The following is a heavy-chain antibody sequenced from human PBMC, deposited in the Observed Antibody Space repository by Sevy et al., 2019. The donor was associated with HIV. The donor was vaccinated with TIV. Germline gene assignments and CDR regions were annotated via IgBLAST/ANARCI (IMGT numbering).Heavy chain of an antibody. CDR1: GYTFTSYD. D-gene: IGHD5-18*01. CDR2: MNPNSGNT. V-gene: IGHV1-8*01. Sequence: ASVKVSCKASGYTFTSYDINWVRQATGQGLEWMGWMNPNSGNTGYAQKFQGRVTMTRNTSISTAYMELSSLRSEETAVYYCARSYGLLEDYGNDAFDIWGQGTMVTVSS. CDR3: ARSYGLLEDYGNDAFDI. J-gene: IGHJ3*02.